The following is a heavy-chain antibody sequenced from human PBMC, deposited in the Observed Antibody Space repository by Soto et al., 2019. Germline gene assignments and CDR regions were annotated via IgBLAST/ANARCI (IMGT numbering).Heavy chain of an antibody. V-gene: IGHV3-11*01. CDR2: ITGTSDSI. J-gene: IGHJ6*02. CDR1: GFSLSDYY. Sequence: PVGSLRLSCVASGFSLSDYYMAWIRQAPGKGLEWLSYITGTSDSIHYADSVRGRFIISRDNAKNSLYLQMNSLRVDDTAVYYCARDFRNKGMDVWGQGTTVTVSS. CDR3: ARDFRNKGMDV.